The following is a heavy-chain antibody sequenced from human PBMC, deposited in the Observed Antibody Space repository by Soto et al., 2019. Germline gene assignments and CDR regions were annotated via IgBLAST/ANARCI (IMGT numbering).Heavy chain of an antibody. CDR3: ARGFLHYSCSSTSCYVLGMDV. J-gene: IGHJ6*02. V-gene: IGHV4-34*01. CDR2: INHSGST. Sequence: SETLSLTCAVYGGSFSGYYWSWIRQPPGKGLEWIGEINHSGSTNYNPSLKSRVTISVDTSKNQFSLKLSSVTAADTAVYYCARGFLHYSCSSTSCYVLGMDVWGQGTTVTVSS. D-gene: IGHD2-2*01. CDR1: GGSFSGYY.